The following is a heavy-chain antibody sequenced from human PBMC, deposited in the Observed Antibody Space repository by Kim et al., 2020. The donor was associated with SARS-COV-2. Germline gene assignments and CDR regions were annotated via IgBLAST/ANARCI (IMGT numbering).Heavy chain of an antibody. CDR3: ARDLSYYGSGGDFDY. V-gene: IGHV7-4-1*02. Sequence: QGFPGRFVFSLDTSVSTAYLQISSLKAEDTAVYYCARDLSYYGSGGDFDYWGQGTLVTVSS. J-gene: IGHJ4*02. D-gene: IGHD3-10*01.